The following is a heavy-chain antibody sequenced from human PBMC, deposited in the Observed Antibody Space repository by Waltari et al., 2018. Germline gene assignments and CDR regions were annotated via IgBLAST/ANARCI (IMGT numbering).Heavy chain of an antibody. V-gene: IGHV3-64*01. CDR1: GFTFSSYA. D-gene: IGHD3-10*01. CDR2: ISGNGGST. CDR3: ARDLWGWGVWFGELKGSGMDV. J-gene: IGHJ6*02. Sequence: EVQLVESGGGLVQPGGSLRLSCAASGFTFSSYAMHWVRQAPGKGLEYVSVISGNGGSTYDANSVKGRFTISRDNSKNTLYLQMGSLRAEDMAVYYCARDLWGWGVWFGELKGSGMDVWGQGTTVTVSS.